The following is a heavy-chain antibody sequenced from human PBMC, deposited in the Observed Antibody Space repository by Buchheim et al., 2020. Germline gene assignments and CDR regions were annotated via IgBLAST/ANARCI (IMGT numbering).Heavy chain of an antibody. D-gene: IGHD6-19*01. CDR3: ARGLGSDWANWFDP. V-gene: IGHV1-2*02. CDR1: GYSFADYY. CDR2: IHPNSGDT. Sequence: QVQLVQSGAEVKKPGASVKVSCKASGYSFADYYLHWVRQAPGQGLEWMGWIHPNSGDTNNAQKFRGRVTMTRDTSISTAYMDLTRLTSDDTAVYYCARGLGSDWANWFDPWGQGTL. J-gene: IGHJ5*02.